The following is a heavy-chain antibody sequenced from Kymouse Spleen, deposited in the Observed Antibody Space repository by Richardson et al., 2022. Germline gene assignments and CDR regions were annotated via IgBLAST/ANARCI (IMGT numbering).Heavy chain of an antibody. CDR2: ISWNSGSI. CDR3: AKERVTGRGWFDP. J-gene: IGHJ5*02. Sequence: EVQLVESGGGLVQPGRSLRLSCAASGFTFDDYAMHWVRQAPGKGLEWVSGISWNSGSIGYADSVKGRFTISRDNAKNSLYLQMNSLRAEDTALYYCAKERVTGRGWFDPWGQGTLVTVSS. CDR1: GFTFDDYA. D-gene: IGHD1-20*01,IGHD1-7*01. V-gene: IGHV3-9*01.